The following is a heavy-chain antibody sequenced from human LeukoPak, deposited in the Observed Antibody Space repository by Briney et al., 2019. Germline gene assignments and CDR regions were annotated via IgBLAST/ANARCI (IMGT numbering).Heavy chain of an antibody. CDR2: IKQDGSEK. CDR1: GFTFSSYW. V-gene: IGHV3-7*01. CDR3: ARGVPSGVDYFDY. D-gene: IGHD6-19*01. J-gene: IGHJ4*02. Sequence: GGSLRLSCAASGFTFSSYWMSWVRLAPGKGLEGVANIKQDGSEKYYVDSVKGRFTISRDNAKNSLFLQMSSLRAEDTAVYFCARGVPSGVDYFDYWGQGTLVTVSS.